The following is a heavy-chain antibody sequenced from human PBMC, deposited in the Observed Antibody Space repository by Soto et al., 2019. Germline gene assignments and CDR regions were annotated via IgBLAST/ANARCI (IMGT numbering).Heavy chain of an antibody. CDR1: GYTLAELS. D-gene: IGHD3-9*01. V-gene: IGHV1-24*01. J-gene: IGHJ3*02. CDR3: ATVRSYEILTGPDGFDI. Sequence: GASVKVSCKVSGYTLAELSMHWVRQAPGKGLEWMGGFDPEDGETIYAQKFQGRVTMTADTSTDTAYMELSSLRSEDTAVYYCATVRSYEILTGPDGFDIWGQGTLVTVPS. CDR2: FDPEDGET.